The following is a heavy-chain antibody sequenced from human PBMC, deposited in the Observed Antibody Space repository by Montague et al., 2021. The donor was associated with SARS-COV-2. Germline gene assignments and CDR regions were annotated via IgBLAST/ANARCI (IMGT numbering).Heavy chain of an antibody. CDR2: XYWXYNK. V-gene: IGHV2-5*01. J-gene: IGHJ3*02. CDR1: GFSLTTSGEA. CDR3: ARIWGATRGDAFDI. Sequence: PALVTPTQTLTLTCNFSGFSLTTSGEAVGWIRQPPGKALEWLALXYWXYNKYYSPSLKKRLTITKDTSKNHVSLTLTNMDPVDTGTYYCARIWGATRGDAFDIWGQGTMVTVSS. D-gene: IGHD1-26*01.